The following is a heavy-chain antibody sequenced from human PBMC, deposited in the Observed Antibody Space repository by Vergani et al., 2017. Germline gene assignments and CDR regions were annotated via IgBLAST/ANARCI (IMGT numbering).Heavy chain of an antibody. CDR3: ARDFLTRVTTLDYYYMGV. CDR2: ISYDGNKK. CDR1: GFPFSDYG. J-gene: IGHJ6*03. V-gene: IGHV3-30*03. Sequence: VQLLESGGGLVKPGRSLRLSCSAAGFPFSDYGVHWVRQAPGKGLEWVSVISYDGNKKNYADSVKGRFTISRDNSKNTLYLEMNALRAEDTAVYYCARDFLTRVTTLDYYYMGVWGKGTTVTVSS. D-gene: IGHD1-1*01.